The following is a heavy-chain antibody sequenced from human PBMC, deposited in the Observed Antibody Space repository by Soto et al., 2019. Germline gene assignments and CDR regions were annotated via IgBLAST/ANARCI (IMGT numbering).Heavy chain of an antibody. V-gene: IGHV4-34*01. J-gene: IGHJ6*02. CDR3: ARGKAINDFWSGSHFGYGMDV. D-gene: IGHD3-3*01. CDR2: INHSGST. CDR1: GGSFSGYY. Sequence: QVQLQQWGAGLLKPSETLSLTCAVYGGSFSGYYWSWIRQPPGKGLEWIGEINHSGSTNYNPSLRSRVPTSVDTSKNQFSLKLSSVTAADTAVYYCARGKAINDFWSGSHFGYGMDVWGQGTTVTVSS.